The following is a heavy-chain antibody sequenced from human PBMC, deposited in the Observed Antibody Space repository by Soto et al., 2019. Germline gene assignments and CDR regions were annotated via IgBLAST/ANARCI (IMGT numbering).Heavy chain of an antibody. Sequence: VQLLESGGGLVQPGGSLRLSCAASGFSFSNYAMSWVRQAPGKGLEWVSGISGSGGTTYYADSVKGRFTISRDNSKNTLYLQMNSLRAEDTAVYYCAKDCSGGSCYSAAFDIWGQGIMVTVSS. CDR3: AKDCSGGSCYSAAFDI. V-gene: IGHV3-23*01. J-gene: IGHJ3*02. D-gene: IGHD2-15*01. CDR2: ISGSGGTT. CDR1: GFSFSNYA.